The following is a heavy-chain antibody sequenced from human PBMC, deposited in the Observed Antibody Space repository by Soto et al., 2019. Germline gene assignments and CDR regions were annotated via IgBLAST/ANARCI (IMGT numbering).Heavy chain of an antibody. CDR1: GGSVSGGAYQ. Sequence: LSLTCSVSGGSVSGGAYQWTWIRQPPGKGLEWIGYVHFSGGTNYNPSLESRVTISIDTSRDQFSLELTSLTAADTAVYFCARDNMATFDYHYYGMDVWGQGTTVTVSS. J-gene: IGHJ6*02. CDR3: ARDNMATFDYHYYGMDV. V-gene: IGHV4-61*08. CDR2: VHFSGGT. D-gene: IGHD5-12*01.